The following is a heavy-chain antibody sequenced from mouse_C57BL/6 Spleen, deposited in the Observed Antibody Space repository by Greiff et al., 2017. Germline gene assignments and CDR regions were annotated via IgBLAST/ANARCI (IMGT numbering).Heavy chain of an antibody. CDR1: GYTFTSYW. V-gene: IGHV1-55*01. J-gene: IGHJ2*01. CDR2: IYPGSGST. Sequence: VQLQQPGAELVKPGASVKMSCKASGYTFTSYWITWVKQRPGQGLEWIGDIYPGSGSTNYNEKFKSKATLTVDTSSSTAYMQLSSLTSEDSAVYYCARSVITTVVGDDYWGQGTTLTVSS. CDR3: ARSVITTVVGDDY. D-gene: IGHD1-1*01.